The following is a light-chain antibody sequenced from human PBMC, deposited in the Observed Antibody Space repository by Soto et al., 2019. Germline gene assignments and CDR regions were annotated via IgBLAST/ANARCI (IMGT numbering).Light chain of an antibody. Sequence: QAVVTQPPSVSGAPGQRVTISCTGSSSNIGAGYDVHWYLQLPGTAPKLLIYVNSNRPSGVPDRFSGSKSGTSASLAITGLQAEDAADYSCQSYDSSLSAVVFGGGTKLTVL. CDR3: QSYDSSLSAVV. J-gene: IGLJ2*01. CDR2: VNS. CDR1: SSNIGAGYD. V-gene: IGLV1-40*01.